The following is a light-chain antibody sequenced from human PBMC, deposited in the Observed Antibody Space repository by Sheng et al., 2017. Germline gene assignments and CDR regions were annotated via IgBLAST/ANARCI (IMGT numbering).Light chain of an antibody. CDR3: QQSDNFPLT. V-gene: IGKV1-33*01. CDR2: DAS. Sequence: DIQMTQSPSSLSASVGDRVTITCQASQDITNYLNWYQQKPGKAPKLLIYDASRLETGVPSRFSGTGSGTDFSFTISSLQPEDVATYYCQQSDNFPLTFGGGTNVEIK. J-gene: IGKJ4*01. CDR1: QDITNY.